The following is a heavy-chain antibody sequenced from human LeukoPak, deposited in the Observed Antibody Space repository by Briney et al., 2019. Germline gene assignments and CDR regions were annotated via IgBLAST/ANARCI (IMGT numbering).Heavy chain of an antibody. D-gene: IGHD1-26*01. CDR2: TSAYNGNT. CDR3: AGDYSGSLDY. V-gene: IGHV1-18*01. CDR1: GGTFSSYA. J-gene: IGHJ4*02. Sequence: GASVKVSCKASGGTFSSYAISWVRQAPGQGLEWMGWTSAYNGNTNYAQKLQGRVTMTTDTSTSTAYMELRSLRSDDTAVYYCAGDYSGSLDYWGQGTLVTVSS.